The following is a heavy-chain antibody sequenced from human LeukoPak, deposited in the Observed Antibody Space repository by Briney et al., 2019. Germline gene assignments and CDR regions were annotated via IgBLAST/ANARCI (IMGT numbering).Heavy chain of an antibody. Sequence: AGGSLRLSCAASGFTFSSYNMNWVRQAQGKGREWVSSISSSSSYIYYADSVKCRFTISRDNAKNSLYLQMNSLRAEDTAVYYCARGPYSSSWYDWFDPWGQGTLVTVSS. CDR2: ISSSSSYI. V-gene: IGHV3-21*01. J-gene: IGHJ5*02. CDR1: GFTFSSYN. D-gene: IGHD6-13*01. CDR3: ARGPYSSSWYDWFDP.